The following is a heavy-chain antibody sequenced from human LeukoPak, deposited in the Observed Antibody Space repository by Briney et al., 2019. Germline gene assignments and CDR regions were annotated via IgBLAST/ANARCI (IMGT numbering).Heavy chain of an antibody. D-gene: IGHD3-10*01. CDR3: ARRFFYGSGNSLDP. J-gene: IGHJ5*02. CDR1: GFTFSSYS. Sequence: GGSLRLSCAASGFTFSSYSMNWVRQAPGKGLEWISQITSSNTIYYADSVKGRFTISRDNDMNSLYLQMNSLTDEDTAVYYCARRFFYGSGNSLDPWGQGTLVTVSS. CDR2: ITSSNTI. V-gene: IGHV3-48*02.